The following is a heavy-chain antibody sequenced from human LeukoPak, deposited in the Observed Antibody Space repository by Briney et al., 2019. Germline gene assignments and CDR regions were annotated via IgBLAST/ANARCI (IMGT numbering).Heavy chain of an antibody. J-gene: IGHJ4*02. CDR2: IYYSGST. CDR1: GGSISSSSYF. CDR3: ARHVALLWFGELRAYYFDY. V-gene: IGHV4-39*01. Sequence: SETLSLTCTVSGGSISSSSYFWGWIRQPPGKGLEWFGSIYYSGSTYYNPSLKSRVTISVDTSKNQFSLKVSSVTAADTAVYYCARHVALLWFGELRAYYFDYWGQGTLVTVSS. D-gene: IGHD3-10*01.